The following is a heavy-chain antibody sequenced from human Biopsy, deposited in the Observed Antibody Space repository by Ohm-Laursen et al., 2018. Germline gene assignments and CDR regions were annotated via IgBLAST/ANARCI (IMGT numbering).Heavy chain of an antibody. J-gene: IGHJ1*01. CDR3: ATKLTGYFHH. V-gene: IGHV1-69*06. Sequence: SVNVSCKAPAVTFSNYGVNWVRQAPGQGLEWLGGNIPILGTGNYAQKFQDRVTVAADTSTSTATMELRSLRSDDTAVYYCATKLTGYFHHWGQGTLVIVSS. CDR1: AVTFSNYG. CDR2: NIPILGTG. D-gene: IGHD3-9*01.